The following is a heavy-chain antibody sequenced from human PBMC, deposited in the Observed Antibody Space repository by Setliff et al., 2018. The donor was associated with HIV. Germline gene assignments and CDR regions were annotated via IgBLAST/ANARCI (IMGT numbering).Heavy chain of an antibody. CDR1: GYSISSNDW. CDR3: ASGVEIGFGRGQKPHYFDP. J-gene: IGHJ5*02. CDR2: IYYSGSI. V-gene: IGHV4-28*05. D-gene: IGHD3-10*01. Sequence: PSETLSLTCVVSGYSISSNDWWGWIRQSPGKGLEWIGYIYYSGSIYYSPSLRSRVAISIDTSKNQFSLTLRSVTAADTAVYYCASGVEIGFGRGQKPHYFDPWGQGTLVTVSS.